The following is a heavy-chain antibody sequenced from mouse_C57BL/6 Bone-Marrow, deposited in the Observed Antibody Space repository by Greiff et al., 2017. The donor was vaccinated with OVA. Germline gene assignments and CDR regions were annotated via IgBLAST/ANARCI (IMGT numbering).Heavy chain of an antibody. J-gene: IGHJ4*01. V-gene: IGHV14-4*01. Sequence: EVKLVESGAELVRPGASVKLSCTASGFNIKDDYMHWVKQRPEQGLEWIGWIDPENGDTEYASKFQGKATITADPSSNTAYLQLSSLTSEDTAVYYCTTHYYGSYYAMDYWGQGTSVTVSS. CDR3: TTHYYGSYYAMDY. D-gene: IGHD1-1*01. CDR2: IDPENGDT. CDR1: GFNIKDDY.